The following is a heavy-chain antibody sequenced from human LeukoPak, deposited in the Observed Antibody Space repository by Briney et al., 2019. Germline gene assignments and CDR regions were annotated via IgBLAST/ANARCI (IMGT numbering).Heavy chain of an antibody. V-gene: IGHV4-34*01. CDR3: ASFSGSDFDY. D-gene: IGHD2/OR15-2a*01. CDR1: GGSFSGYY. J-gene: IGHJ4*02. Sequence: PSETLSLTCAVYGGSFSGYYWSWIRQPPGKGLEWIGEINHSGSTNYNPSLNSRVTISVDTSKNQFSLKLSSVTAADTAVYYCASFSGSDFDYWGQGTLVTVSS. CDR2: INHSGST.